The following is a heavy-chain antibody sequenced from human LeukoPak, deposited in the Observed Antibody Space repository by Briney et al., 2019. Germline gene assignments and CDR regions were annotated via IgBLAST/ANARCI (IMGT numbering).Heavy chain of an antibody. Sequence: KPSETLSLTCAVYGGSFSGYYWSWIRQPPGKGLEWIGEINHSGSTNYNPSLKSRVTISVDTSKNQFSLKLSSVTAADTAVYYCAREWFLSSTFDYWGQGTLVTVSS. CDR2: INHSGST. V-gene: IGHV4-34*01. CDR1: GGSFSGYY. CDR3: AREWFLSSTFDY. D-gene: IGHD3-22*01. J-gene: IGHJ4*02.